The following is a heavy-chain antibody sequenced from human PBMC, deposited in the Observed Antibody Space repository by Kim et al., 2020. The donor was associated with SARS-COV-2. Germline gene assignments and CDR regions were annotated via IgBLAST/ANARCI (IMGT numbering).Heavy chain of an antibody. D-gene: IGHD3-10*01. CDR3: ARESRELDFAVDV. CDR1: GGSITNYH. CDR2: IHSGGSI. V-gene: IGHV4-4*07. J-gene: IGHJ6*02. Sequence: SETLSLTCTVSGGSITNYHWSWIRQPAGKGLEWIGRIHSGGSINYNPSLKSRVTMSVDTSKNQFFLNLNSVTAADTAVYYCARESRELDFAVDVWGQGTTVTVSS.